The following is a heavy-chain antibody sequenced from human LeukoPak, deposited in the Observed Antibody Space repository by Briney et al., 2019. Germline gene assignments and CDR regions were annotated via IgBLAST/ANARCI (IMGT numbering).Heavy chain of an antibody. Sequence: GSLRLSCAASGFTFSSYGMHWVRQAPGKGLEWVAVIWYDGSNKYYADSVKGRFTISRDNSKNTLYLQMNSLRAEDTAVYYCARDHYGGNGYYFDYWGQGTLVTVSS. CDR3: ARDHYGGNGYYFDY. CDR1: GFTFSSYG. CDR2: IWYDGSNK. V-gene: IGHV3-33*01. J-gene: IGHJ4*02. D-gene: IGHD4-23*01.